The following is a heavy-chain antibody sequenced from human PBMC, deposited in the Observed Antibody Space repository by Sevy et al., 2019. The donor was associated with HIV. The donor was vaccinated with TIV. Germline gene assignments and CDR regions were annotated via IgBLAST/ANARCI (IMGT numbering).Heavy chain of an antibody. D-gene: IGHD6-6*01. CDR3: ARDRGSSAEYFDY. V-gene: IGHV6-1*01. CDR1: GDSVSSNSAA. CDR2: TYYRSKWYN. J-gene: IGHJ4*02. Sequence: SQTLSLTCAISGDSVSSNSAAWNWIRQSPSGGLEWLGMTYYRSKWYNDYAVSVKSRITINPDTSKNQFSLQLNSVTPEDTAVYYCARDRGSSAEYFDYWGQGTLVTVSS.